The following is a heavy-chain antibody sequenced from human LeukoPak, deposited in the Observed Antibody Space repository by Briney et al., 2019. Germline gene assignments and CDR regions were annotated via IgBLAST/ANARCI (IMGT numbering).Heavy chain of an antibody. D-gene: IGHD1-1*01. J-gene: IGHJ4*02. V-gene: IGHV3-23*01. CDR3: AKLPRIQKPRFDFDY. Sequence: PGGSLRLSCAASELMFSSYAMSWVRQAPGKGLEWVSGISDDSGSTYYADSVKGRFTISRDNSKNTLYLQMNSLRAEDTAVYYCAKLPRIQKPRFDFDYWGQGTLVTVST. CDR1: ELMFSSYA. CDR2: ISDDSGST.